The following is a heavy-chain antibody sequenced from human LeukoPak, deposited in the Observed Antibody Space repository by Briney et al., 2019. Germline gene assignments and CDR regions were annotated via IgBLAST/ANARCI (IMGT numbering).Heavy chain of an antibody. Sequence: PSETLSLTCAVSGYSISSGYYWGWIRQPPGKGLEWIGIIYHSGSTYYNPSLKSRVTISVDTSKNQFSLKLSSVTAADTAVYYCARGAGTSDYWGQGTLVTVSS. CDR1: GYSISSGYY. V-gene: IGHV4-38-2*01. J-gene: IGHJ4*02. D-gene: IGHD2-2*01. CDR2: IYHSGST. CDR3: ARGAGTSDY.